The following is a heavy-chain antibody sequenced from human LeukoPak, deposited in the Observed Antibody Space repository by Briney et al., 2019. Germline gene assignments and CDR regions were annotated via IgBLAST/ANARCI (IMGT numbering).Heavy chain of an antibody. CDR2: IWYDGSNK. V-gene: IGHV3-33*01. J-gene: IGHJ4*02. CDR1: GFTFSSYG. Sequence: PGGSLRLSCAASGFTFSSYGMHWVRQAPGKGLEWVAVIWYDGSNKYYADSVKGRFTISRDNSKNTLYLQMNSLRAEDTAVYYCAMTRITIFGVVTHYSDYWGQGTLVTVSS. D-gene: IGHD3-3*01. CDR3: AMTRITIFGVVTHYSDY.